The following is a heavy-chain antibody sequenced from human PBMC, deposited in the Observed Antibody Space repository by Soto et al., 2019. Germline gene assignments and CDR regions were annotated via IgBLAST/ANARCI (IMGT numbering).Heavy chain of an antibody. CDR1: GGSFSGYS. CDR2: INHSGTT. J-gene: IGHJ6*02. D-gene: IGHD3-3*01. V-gene: IGHV4-34*01. Sequence: PSETLSLTCAVYGGSFSGYSWTWLRQPPGKGLEWIGEINHSGTTDYNPALKSRVTMSADTSKNQFSLRMTSVTAADTAVYYCARARFDSWSHIYYGLDGWGQGTTVTVSS. CDR3: ARARFDSWSHIYYGLDG.